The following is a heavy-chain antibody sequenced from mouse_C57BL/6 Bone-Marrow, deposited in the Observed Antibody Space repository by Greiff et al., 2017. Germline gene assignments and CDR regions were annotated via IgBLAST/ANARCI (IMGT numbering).Heavy chain of an antibody. Sequence: QVQLQQPGAELVRPGTSVKLSCKASGYTFTSYWMHWVKQRPGQGLEWIGVIDPSDSYTNYNQKFKGKAALTVDTSSSTAYMQLSSLTSEDSAVYCCARIPGTSYWGQGTTLTVSS. CDR2: IDPSDSYT. D-gene: IGHD3-3*01. CDR3: ARIPGTSY. J-gene: IGHJ2*01. V-gene: IGHV1-59*01. CDR1: GYTFTSYW.